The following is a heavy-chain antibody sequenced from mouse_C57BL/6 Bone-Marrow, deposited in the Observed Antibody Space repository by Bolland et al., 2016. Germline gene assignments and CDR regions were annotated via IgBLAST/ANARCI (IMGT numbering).Heavy chain of an antibody. J-gene: IGHJ2*01. Sequence: PNYGTTSYNQKFKGKATFTVDQSSSTAYMQLNSLTSEDSAVYYCARYGRGGMDYWGQGTT. V-gene: IGHV1-39*01. CDR3: ARYGRGGMDY. D-gene: IGHD1-1*01. CDR2: PNYGTT.